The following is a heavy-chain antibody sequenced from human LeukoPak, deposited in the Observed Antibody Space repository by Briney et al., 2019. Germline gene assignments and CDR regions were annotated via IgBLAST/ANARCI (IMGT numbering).Heavy chain of an antibody. CDR1: GFTFSNHA. CDR3: GKDLGSSGWHLEC. J-gene: IGHJ4*02. V-gene: IGHV3-23*01. D-gene: IGHD6-19*01. CDR2: ISSTGAGT. Sequence: GGSLRLSCTASGFTFSNHAMNWVPQAPGKGLEWVSAISSTGAGTYYEDSVKGRFTISRDNSKNTLYLQMNRLRAEDTDVYYCGKDLGSSGWHLECWGQGTLVTVSS.